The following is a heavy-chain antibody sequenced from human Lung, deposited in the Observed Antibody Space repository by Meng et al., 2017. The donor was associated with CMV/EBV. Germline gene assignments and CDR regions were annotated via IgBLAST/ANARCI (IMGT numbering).Heavy chain of an antibody. D-gene: IGHD3-22*01. CDR3: ARGSTSVTMIVVVFTAASLAYDS. CDR2: INHRGST. J-gene: IGHJ4*02. V-gene: IGHV4-34*01. Sequence: GSLRLSCAVYGGSFSGYDWTWIRQSPGKGLEWIGEINHRGSTNYNPSLKSRLTISLDTSKNQFSLKLKSVTAADTAVYYCARGSTSVTMIVVVFTAASLAYDSWGQGXLVTVSS. CDR1: GGSFSGYD.